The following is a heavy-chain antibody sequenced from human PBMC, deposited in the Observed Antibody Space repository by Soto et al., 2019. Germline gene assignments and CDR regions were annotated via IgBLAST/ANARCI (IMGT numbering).Heavy chain of an antibody. CDR3: ARGGGVVYYGMDV. D-gene: IGHD2-8*02. V-gene: IGHV3-33*01. Sequence: QVQLVESGGGVVQPGRSLRLSCAASGFTFSSYGMHWVRQAPGKGLEWVAVIWYDGSNKYYADSVKGRFTISRDNSKNTLYLQMNSLRTEDTAVYYCARGGGVVYYGMDVWGQGTTVTVSS. CDR2: IWYDGSNK. J-gene: IGHJ6*02. CDR1: GFTFSSYG.